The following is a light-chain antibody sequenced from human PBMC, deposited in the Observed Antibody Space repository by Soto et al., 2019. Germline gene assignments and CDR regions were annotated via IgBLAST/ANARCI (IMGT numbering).Light chain of an antibody. J-gene: IGKJ4*01. CDR1: QNIAEY. CDR3: QHYDNVPLT. V-gene: IGKV1-33*01. Sequence: DIQMTQSPSSLSASVGDRVTITCRASQNIAEYLNWYHHRPGKVPKLLIFDATYLQPGVPSRFSGSGSATDFTFTITTLLPEDIATYYCQHYDNVPLTFGGGTKVEIK. CDR2: DAT.